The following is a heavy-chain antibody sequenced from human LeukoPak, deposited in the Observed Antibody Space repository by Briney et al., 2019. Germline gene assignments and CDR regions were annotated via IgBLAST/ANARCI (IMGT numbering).Heavy chain of an antibody. CDR1: GGSISSSSYY. CDR2: IYYSGST. CDR3: AREASVGYSGYDMGLWYFDL. V-gene: IGHV4-39*07. D-gene: IGHD5-12*01. J-gene: IGHJ2*01. Sequence: SETLSLTCTVSGGSISSSSYYWGWIRQPPGKGLEWIGSIYYSGSTYSNPSLKSRVTISVDTSKNQFSLKLSSVTAADTAVYYCAREASVGYSGYDMGLWYFDLWGRGTLVTVSS.